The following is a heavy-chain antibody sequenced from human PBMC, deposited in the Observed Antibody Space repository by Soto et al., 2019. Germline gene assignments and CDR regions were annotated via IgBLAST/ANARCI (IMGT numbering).Heavy chain of an antibody. J-gene: IGHJ4*02. CDR3: ARGAPYDYVWGSYRYTADFDY. Sequence: ASVKVSCKASGYTFTGYYMHWVRQAPGQGLEWMGWINPNSGGTNYAQKFQGRVTMTRDTSISTAYMELSRLRSDDTAVYYCARGAPYDYVWGSYRYTADFDYWGQGTLVTVSS. V-gene: IGHV1-2*02. D-gene: IGHD3-16*02. CDR1: GYTFTGYY. CDR2: INPNSGGT.